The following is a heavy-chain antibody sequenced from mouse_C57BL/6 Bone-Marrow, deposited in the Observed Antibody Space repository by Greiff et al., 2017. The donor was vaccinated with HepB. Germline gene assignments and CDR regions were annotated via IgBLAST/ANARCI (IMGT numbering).Heavy chain of an antibody. D-gene: IGHD2-4*01. CDR3: VRPRYDCDGFAY. CDR1: GFSFNTYA. CDR2: IRSKSNNYAT. V-gene: IGHV10-1*01. J-gene: IGHJ3*01. Sequence: EVQRVESGGGLVQPKGSLKLSCAASGFSFNTYAMNWVRQAPGKGLEWVARIRSKSNNYATYYADSVKDRFTISRDDSESMLYLQMNNLKTEDTAMYYCVRPRYDCDGFAYWGQGTLVTVSA.